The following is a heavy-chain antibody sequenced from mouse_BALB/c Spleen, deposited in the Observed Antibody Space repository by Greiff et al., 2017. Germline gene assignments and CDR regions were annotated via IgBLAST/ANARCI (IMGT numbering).Heavy chain of an antibody. CDR3: ARSYGSSYTWFAY. CDR2: IWSDGST. D-gene: IGHD1-1*01. CDR1: GFSLTSYG. V-gene: IGHV2-6-2*01. J-gene: IGHJ3*01. Sequence: QVQLKESGPDLVAPSQSLSITCTVSGFSLTSYGVHWVRQPPGKGLEWLVVIWSDGSTTYNSALKSRLSISKDNSKSQVFLKMNSLQTDDTAMYYCARSYGSSYTWFAYWGQGTLVTVSA.